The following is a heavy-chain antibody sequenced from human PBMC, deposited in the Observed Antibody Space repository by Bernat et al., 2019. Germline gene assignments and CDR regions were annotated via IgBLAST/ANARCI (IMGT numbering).Heavy chain of an antibody. V-gene: IGHV1-18*01. Sequence: QVQLVQSGAEVKKPGASVKVSCKASGYTFTSYGISWVRQAPGQGLEWMGWISAYNGNTNYAQKLQGRVTMTTDTSTSTAYMELRSLRSDDTAVYYCARDPPGIAAAGPHYYYNYMDVWGKGTTVTVSS. D-gene: IGHD6-13*01. J-gene: IGHJ6*03. CDR2: ISAYNGNT. CDR3: ARDPPGIAAAGPHYYYNYMDV. CDR1: GYTFTSYG.